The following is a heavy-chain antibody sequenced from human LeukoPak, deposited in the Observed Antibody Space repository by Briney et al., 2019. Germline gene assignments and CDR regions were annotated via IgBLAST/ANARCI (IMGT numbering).Heavy chain of an antibody. CDR2: IYTSGST. D-gene: IGHD3-3*01. CDR3: ARDHHYDFWSGYSRDNNWFDP. J-gene: IGHJ5*02. V-gene: IGHV4-4*07. Sequence: PSETLSLTCTVSGGSISSYYWSWIRQPAGKGLEWIGRIYTSGSTNYNPSLKSRVTMSVDTSKNQFSLKLSSVTAADTAVYYCARDHHYDFWSGYSRDNNWFDPWGQGTLVTVSS. CDR1: GGSISSYY.